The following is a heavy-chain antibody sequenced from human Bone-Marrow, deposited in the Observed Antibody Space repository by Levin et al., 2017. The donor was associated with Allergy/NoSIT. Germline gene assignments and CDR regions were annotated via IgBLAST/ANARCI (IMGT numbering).Heavy chain of an antibody. V-gene: IGHV3-23*01. CDR2: ISGSGAST. CDR3: AKDRHSSSWYYFDY. J-gene: IGHJ4*02. D-gene: IGHD6-13*01. CDR1: GFTFSSYA. Sequence: GGSLRLSCAASGFTFSSYAMSWVRQAPGKGLEWVSAISGSGASTYYADSVKGRFTISRDNSKNTLYLQMNSLRAEDTAVYYCAKDRHSSSWYYFDYWGQGTLVTVSS.